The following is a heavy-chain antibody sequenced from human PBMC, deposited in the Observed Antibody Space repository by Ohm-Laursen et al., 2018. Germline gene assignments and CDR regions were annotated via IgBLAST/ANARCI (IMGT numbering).Heavy chain of an antibody. V-gene: IGHV4-59*07. Sequence: SDTPSLTCTVSGGSISGYYWSWIRQTAGKGLEWIGYIYYSGSTNYNPSLKSRVTISVDTSKNQFSLKLSSVTAADTAVYYCARSRTSGWYALDYWGQGTLLTVSS. J-gene: IGHJ4*02. D-gene: IGHD6-19*01. CDR1: GGSISGYY. CDR3: ARSRTSGWYALDY. CDR2: IYYSGST.